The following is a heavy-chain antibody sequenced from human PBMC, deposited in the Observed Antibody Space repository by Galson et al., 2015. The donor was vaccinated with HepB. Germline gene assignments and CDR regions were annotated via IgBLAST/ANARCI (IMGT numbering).Heavy chain of an antibody. J-gene: IGHJ6*02. V-gene: IGHV1-69*13. Sequence: SVKVSCKASGGTFSSYAISWVRQAPGQGLEWMGGIIPIFGIANYAQKFQGRVTITADESTSTAYMELSSLRSEDTAVYYCARDPAQQLTTASPYYYGMDVWGQGTTVTVSS. CDR3: ARDPAQQLTTASPYYYGMDV. CDR2: IIPIFGIA. D-gene: IGHD6-13*01. CDR1: GGTFSSYA.